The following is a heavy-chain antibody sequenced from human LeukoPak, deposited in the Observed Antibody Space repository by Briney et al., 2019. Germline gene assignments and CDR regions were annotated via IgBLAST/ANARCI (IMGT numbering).Heavy chain of an antibody. CDR1: GFSLSTSGAG. CDR3: AHKVSSRVYFDY. Sequence: KESGPTLVKPTQTLTLTCTFSGFSLSTSGAGVGWIRQPPGKALEWLALIYWTDDKRYRPSLKSRLTITQDTSKNQVVLTMTNMDLVDTATYYCAHKVSSRVYFDYWGQGTLVTVSS. J-gene: IGHJ4*02. CDR2: IYWTDDK. V-gene: IGHV2-5*01. D-gene: IGHD2-2*01.